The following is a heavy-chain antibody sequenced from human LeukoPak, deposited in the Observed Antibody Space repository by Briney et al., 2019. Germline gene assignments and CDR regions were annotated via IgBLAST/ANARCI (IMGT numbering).Heavy chain of an antibody. V-gene: IGHV3-7*01. D-gene: IGHD1-26*01. CDR1: GFTFSSYW. Sequence: GGSLRLSCAASGFTFSSYWKNWVRQAPGKGLEWVASIKQDRSEKYYVDSVKGRFTISRDNAKNSLYVQVNRLRAEDTAVYYCARGRGDYWGQGTLVTVSS. J-gene: IGHJ4*02. CDR2: IKQDRSEK. CDR3: ARGRGDY.